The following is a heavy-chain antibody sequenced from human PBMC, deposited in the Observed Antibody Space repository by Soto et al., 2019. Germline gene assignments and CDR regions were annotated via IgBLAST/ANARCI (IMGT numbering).Heavy chain of an antibody. CDR2: TYYRSRWYN. Sequence: SQTLSLTCAISXDSFSSNSAALNWIRQSPSRGLEWLGRTYYRSRWYNDYAVSVKSRITVNPDTSKNQFSLHLNSVTPEDTAVYYCAGTTSLQRYYMDVWDKGTTVTVSS. J-gene: IGHJ6*03. CDR3: AGTTSLQRYYMDV. V-gene: IGHV6-1*01. CDR1: XDSFSSNSAA. D-gene: IGHD1-7*01.